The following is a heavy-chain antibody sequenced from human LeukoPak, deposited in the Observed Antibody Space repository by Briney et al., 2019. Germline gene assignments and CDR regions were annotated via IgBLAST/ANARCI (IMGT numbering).Heavy chain of an antibody. D-gene: IGHD3-9*01. CDR3: VIWGDYDVLTGYYVPDY. Sequence: GGSLRLSCVASGFTFSNYAMSWVRQAPGKGLEWVSAITGSGTNRYYADSLKGRFTTSRDNSKNTVFLQMNSLRHEDTAIYYCVIWGDYDVLTGYYVPDYWGQGTLVAVAS. V-gene: IGHV3-23*01. J-gene: IGHJ4*02. CDR2: ITGSGTNR. CDR1: GFTFSNYA.